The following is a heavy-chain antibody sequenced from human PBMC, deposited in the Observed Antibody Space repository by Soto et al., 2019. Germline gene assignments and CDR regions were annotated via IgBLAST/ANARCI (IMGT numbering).Heavy chain of an antibody. D-gene: IGHD1-26*01. Sequence: GGSLRLSCAASGFTFSSYSMNWVRQAPGKGLEWVSYISSSSSTIYYADSVKGRFTISRDNAKNSLYLQMNSLRDEDTAVYYCARFEVGATLSLHDPFDIWGQGTMVTVSS. CDR2: ISSSSSTI. CDR1: GFTFSSYS. J-gene: IGHJ3*02. CDR3: ARFEVGATLSLHDPFDI. V-gene: IGHV3-48*02.